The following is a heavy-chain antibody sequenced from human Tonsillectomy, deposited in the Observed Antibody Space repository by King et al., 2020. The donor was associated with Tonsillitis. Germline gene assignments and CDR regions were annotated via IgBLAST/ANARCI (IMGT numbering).Heavy chain of an antibody. CDR1: GGTFSSYA. V-gene: IGHV1-69*01. J-gene: IGHJ5*02. Sequence: VQLVESGAEVKKPGSSVKVSCKASGGTFSSYAISWVRQAPGQGLEWMGGSIPIFGTANYAQKFQGRVTITADESTSTAYMELSSLRSVDTAVYYCAREGPGSWYGNWFDPWGQGTLVTVSS. CDR2: SIPIFGTA. D-gene: IGHD6-13*01. CDR3: AREGPGSWYGNWFDP.